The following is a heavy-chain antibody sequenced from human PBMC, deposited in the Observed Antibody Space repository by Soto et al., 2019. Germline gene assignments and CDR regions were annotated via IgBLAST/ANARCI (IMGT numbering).Heavy chain of an antibody. D-gene: IGHD6-6*01. CDR2: IYHSGST. V-gene: IGHV4-30-2*01. J-gene: IGHJ4*02. CDR3: AGSIAALTYFDY. Sequence: PSETQSLTCAVSCGSISSVGYSWSLIRQPPGKGLEWIGYIYHSGSTYYNPSLKSRVTISVDGSKNQFSLKLSSVTAADTAVYYCAGSIAALTYFDYWGQGTLVTVSS. CDR1: CGSISSVGYS.